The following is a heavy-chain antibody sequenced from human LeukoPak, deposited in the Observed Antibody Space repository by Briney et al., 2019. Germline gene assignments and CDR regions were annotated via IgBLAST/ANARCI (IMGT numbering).Heavy chain of an antibody. CDR1: GFTVSSNY. Sequence: GGSLRLSCAASGFTVSSNYMSWVRQAPGKGLEWVSIIYSDGTTYYTDSVKGRFTISRDNSKNTLYLQMNSLRAEDTAVYYCAKSVRYCSSTSCLLDYWGQGTLVTVSS. V-gene: IGHV3-53*01. CDR3: AKSVRYCSSTSCLLDY. J-gene: IGHJ4*02. D-gene: IGHD2-2*01. CDR2: IYSDGTT.